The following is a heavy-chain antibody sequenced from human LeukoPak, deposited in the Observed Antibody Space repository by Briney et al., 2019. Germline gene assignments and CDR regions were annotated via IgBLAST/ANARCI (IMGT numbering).Heavy chain of an antibody. J-gene: IGHJ5*02. Sequence: ASVKVSCKASGYTFTSYYMHWVRQAPGQGLEWMGIINPSGGSTSYAQKFQGRVTISVDTSKNQFSLKLSSVTAADTAVYYCARDQEYYYDSSGPNWFDPWGQGTLVTVSS. D-gene: IGHD3-22*01. V-gene: IGHV1-46*01. CDR3: ARDQEYYYDSSGPNWFDP. CDR2: INPSGGST. CDR1: GYTFTSYY.